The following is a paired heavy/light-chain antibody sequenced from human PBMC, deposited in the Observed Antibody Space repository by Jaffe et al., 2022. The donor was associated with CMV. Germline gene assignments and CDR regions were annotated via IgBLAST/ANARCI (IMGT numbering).Light chain of an antibody. V-gene: IGKV1-27*01. CDR2: GTS. J-gene: IGKJ4*01. CDR1: QGISNF. Sequence: DIQMTQSPSSLSASVGDRVTITCRASQGISNFLAWYQQKPGKAPMLLIYGTSTLESGVPSRFSGSGSGTDFTLTISSLQPEDVATYYCQKYNSAPLTFGGGTKVEI. CDR3: QKYNSAPLT.
Heavy chain of an antibody. CDR2: IYGAGGT. CDR3: ASGSGSRRFDI. CDR1: GFPVSSNY. V-gene: IGHV3-53*02. J-gene: IGHJ3*02. Sequence: EVQLVENGGGLIQPGGSLRLSCAASGFPVSSNYMKWVRQPPGKGLEWVSVIYGAGGTYYADSVKGRFTISRDSSKNTLYLQMNGLRADDTAVYFCASGSGSRRFDIWGQGTRVTVSS. D-gene: IGHD3-3*01.